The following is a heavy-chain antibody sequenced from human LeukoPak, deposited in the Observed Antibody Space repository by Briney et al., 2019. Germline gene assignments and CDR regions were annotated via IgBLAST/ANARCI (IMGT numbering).Heavy chain of an antibody. D-gene: IGHD2-21*02. Sequence: GSLRLSCAASGFTFSSYWMSWVRQAPGKGLEWVANIKQDGSEKYYVDSVKGRFTISRDNAKNSLYLQINSLRAEDTAVYYCARGHHIVVVTAPNYFDYWGQGTLVTVSS. CDR1: GFTFSSYW. V-gene: IGHV3-7*01. CDR3: ARGHHIVVVTAPNYFDY. CDR2: IKQDGSEK. J-gene: IGHJ4*02.